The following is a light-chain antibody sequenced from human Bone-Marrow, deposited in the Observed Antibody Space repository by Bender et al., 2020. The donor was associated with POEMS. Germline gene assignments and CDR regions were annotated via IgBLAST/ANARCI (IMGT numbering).Light chain of an antibody. CDR1: SSNIGNNA. CDR2: YDD. V-gene: IGLV1-36*01. J-gene: IGLJ2*01. Sequence: QSVLTQPPSASGTPGQSVIISCSGSSSNIGNNAVNWYQQVPGKAPELLIYYDDLLSSGVSDRFSGSKSGTSASLAISGLQSEDEADYYCAAWDDSLNGVVFGGGTKLTVL. CDR3: AAWDDSLNGVV.